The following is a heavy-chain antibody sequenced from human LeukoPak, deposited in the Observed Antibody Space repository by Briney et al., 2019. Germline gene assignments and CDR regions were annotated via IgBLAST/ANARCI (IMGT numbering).Heavy chain of an antibody. CDR2: IYYSGST. Sequence: PSETLSLTCTVSGGSISSYYWSWIRQPPGKGLEWIGYIYYSGSTNYNPSLKSQVTISVDTSKNQFSLKLSSVTAADTAVYYCARATAGTTLFEGIDYWGQGTLVTVSS. CDR3: ARATAGTTLFEGIDY. V-gene: IGHV4-59*08. J-gene: IGHJ4*02. D-gene: IGHD1-1*01. CDR1: GGSISSYY.